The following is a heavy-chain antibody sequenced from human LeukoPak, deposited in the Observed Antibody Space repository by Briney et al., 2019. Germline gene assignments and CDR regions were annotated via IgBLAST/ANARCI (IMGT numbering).Heavy chain of an antibody. CDR1: GGSISHYY. V-gene: IGHV4-59*01. J-gene: IGHJ3*02. Sequence: PSETLSLTCTVSGGSISHYYWSWIRQPPGKGLEWIGYIYYTGSTNYNPSLKSRVTISVDTSKNQFSLKLSSVTAADTAVYYCAKGFGESAGADAFDIWGQGTMVTVSS. CDR2: IYYTGST. D-gene: IGHD3-10*01. CDR3: AKGFGESAGADAFDI.